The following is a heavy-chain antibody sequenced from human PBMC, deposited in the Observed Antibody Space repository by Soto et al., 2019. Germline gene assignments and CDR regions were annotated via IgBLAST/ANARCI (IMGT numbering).Heavy chain of an antibody. Sequence: SETLSLTCTVSDGSISGYYWSWIRQPPGKGLEWIGYIFYSGITNYNPSLKSRVTISVDTSKNQFSLNLSSVTAADTAVYYCARAGWSNKWYFDYWGQGSLVTVSS. V-gene: IGHV4-59*01. CDR2: IFYSGIT. CDR1: DGSISGYY. J-gene: IGHJ4*02. CDR3: ARAGWSNKWYFDY. D-gene: IGHD3-3*01.